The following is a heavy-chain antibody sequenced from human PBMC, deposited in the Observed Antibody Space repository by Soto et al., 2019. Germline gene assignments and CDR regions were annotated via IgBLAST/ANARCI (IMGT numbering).Heavy chain of an antibody. CDR2: VYRTGST. CDR1: GGSISTSNW. Sequence: ETLSLTCAVSGGSISTSNWWIWVRQPPGKGLEWIGEVYRTGSTNYNPSLESRLTISVDKSKNQFSLKLTSVTAADTAVYYCAKARATIAAAAIFDYWGQGTLVTVSS. V-gene: IGHV4-4*02. J-gene: IGHJ4*02. CDR3: AKARATIAAAAIFDY. D-gene: IGHD6-13*01.